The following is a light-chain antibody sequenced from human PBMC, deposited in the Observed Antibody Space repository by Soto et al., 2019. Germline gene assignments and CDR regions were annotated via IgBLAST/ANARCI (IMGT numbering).Light chain of an antibody. J-gene: IGKJ5*01. CDR1: QSVSSSY. Sequence: EIELTQSPGTLSLSPGEIATLSYRASQSVSSSYLAWYQQKPGQPPRLLIYGASSRATGIPDRFSGSGSGTDFTLTISRLEPEDFAVFYCQHYDSLPITLGQGTRLEIK. CDR2: GAS. V-gene: IGKV3-20*01. CDR3: QHYDSLPIT.